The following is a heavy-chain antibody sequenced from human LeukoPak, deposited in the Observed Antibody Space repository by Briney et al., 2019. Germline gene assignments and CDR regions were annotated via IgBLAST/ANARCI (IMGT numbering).Heavy chain of an antibody. J-gene: IGHJ4*02. V-gene: IGHV3-48*01. CDR2: IRSDTKTI. D-gene: IGHD1-20*01. CDR3: VRDYNWVFDY. CDR1: GFPFSNAW. Sequence: PGGSLRLSCVASGFPFSNAWMTWVRQTPGKGLEWVAHIRSDTKTIVYADSVKGRFTISRDNARDSLSLQMNSLRVEDTAVYYCVRDYNWVFDYWGQGALVTVSS.